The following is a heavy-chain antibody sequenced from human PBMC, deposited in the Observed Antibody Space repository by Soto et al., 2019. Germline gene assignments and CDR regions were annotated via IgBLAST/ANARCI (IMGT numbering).Heavy chain of an antibody. V-gene: IGHV4-34*01. Sequence: QVQLQQWGAGLLKPSETLSLTCAVNGGSFTGYYGAWIRQSPGKGLEWIGEISHSGRTNYNPSLKSRVTISVDTSKNQFSLKMSSVTAADTGMYYCARNGGSTWYYFDSWGQGTVVTVSS. CDR1: GGSFTGYY. CDR2: ISHSGRT. J-gene: IGHJ4*02. D-gene: IGHD6-13*01. CDR3: ARNGGSTWYYFDS.